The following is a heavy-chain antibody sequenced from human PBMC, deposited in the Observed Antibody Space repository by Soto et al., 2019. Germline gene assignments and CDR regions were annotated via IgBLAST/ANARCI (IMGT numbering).Heavy chain of an antibody. V-gene: IGHV4-30-4*01. CDR1: GDSISSDGCH. D-gene: IGHD2-8*01. Sequence: LPLTCPVYGDSISSDGCHWSWSRQSPGEGLEWIGYIYNGFRTFYRPSLESRINMSLDATKNSYSLRLTSVTAADTAVYYCARAPVGMDSINFFDHWGQASLLTVSS. CDR3: ARAPVGMDSINFFDH. CDR2: IYNGFRT. J-gene: IGHJ4*02.